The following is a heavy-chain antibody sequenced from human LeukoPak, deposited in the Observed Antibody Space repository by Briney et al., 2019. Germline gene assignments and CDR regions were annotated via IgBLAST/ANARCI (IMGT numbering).Heavy chain of an antibody. J-gene: IGHJ6*02. Sequence: ASVKVSCKASGYTFTSYGISWVRQAPGQGLEWMGWISAYNGNTNYAQKLQGRVTMTTDTSTSTAYMELRSLRSDDTAVYYCARDSYCSSTSCYTYYYYYGMDVWGQGTTVTVSS. V-gene: IGHV1-18*01. CDR3: ARDSYCSSTSCYTYYYYYGMDV. CDR2: ISAYNGNT. CDR1: GYTFTSYG. D-gene: IGHD2-2*02.